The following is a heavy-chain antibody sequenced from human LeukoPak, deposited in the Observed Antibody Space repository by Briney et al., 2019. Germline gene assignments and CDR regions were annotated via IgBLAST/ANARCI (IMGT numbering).Heavy chain of an antibody. Sequence: KPSETLSLTCAVYGGSFSGYYWSWIRQPPGKGLEWIGEINHSGSTNYNPSLKSRVTISVDTSKNQFSLKLSSVTAADTAVYYCAREGSGWYPFDYWGQGALVTVSS. V-gene: IGHV4-34*01. CDR1: GGSFSGYY. J-gene: IGHJ4*02. CDR2: INHSGST. CDR3: AREGSGWYPFDY. D-gene: IGHD6-19*01.